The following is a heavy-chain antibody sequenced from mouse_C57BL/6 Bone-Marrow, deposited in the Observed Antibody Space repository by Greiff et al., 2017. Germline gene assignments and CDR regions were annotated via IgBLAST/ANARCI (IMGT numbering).Heavy chain of an antibody. Sequence: VQLQQSGAELVRPGASVKLSCTASGFNIKDDYMHWVKQRPEQGLEWIGWIDPENGDTEYASKFQGKATITADTSSNTAYLQPSSLTSEDTAVYYCTSLGTTVVAPYWYFDVWGTGTTVTVSS. J-gene: IGHJ1*03. V-gene: IGHV14-4*01. CDR1: GFNIKDDY. CDR3: TSLGTTVVAPYWYFDV. CDR2: IDPENGDT. D-gene: IGHD1-1*01.